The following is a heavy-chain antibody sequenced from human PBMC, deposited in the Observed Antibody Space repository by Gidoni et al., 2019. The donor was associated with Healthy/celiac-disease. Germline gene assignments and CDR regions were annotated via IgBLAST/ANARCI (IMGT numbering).Heavy chain of an antibody. D-gene: IGHD3-22*01. CDR1: GFTFSSYS. J-gene: IGHJ4*02. CDR3: ARVTNYYDSSGFDY. CDR2: SSSSSSYI. V-gene: IGHV3-21*01. Sequence: EVQLVESGGGLVKPGGSLRLSCAASGFTFSSYSMNWGRQAPGKGLEWVSSSSSSSSYIYYADSVKGRFTISRDNAKNSRYLQMNSLRAEDTAVYYGARVTNYYDSSGFDYWGQGTLVTVSS.